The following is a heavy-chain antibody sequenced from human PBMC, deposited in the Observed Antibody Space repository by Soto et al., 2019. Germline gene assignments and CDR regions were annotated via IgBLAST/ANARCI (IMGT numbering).Heavy chain of an antibody. CDR1: EFTFSSYA. CDR3: ARVKTDYSNPRGPFFFYGMDV. Sequence: QVQLVESGGGVVHPERSLRLSCSASEFTFSSYAMHWVRQAPGKGLEWVAGISYDGGHKFYGDSVRGRFTISSDSSKTTVFLQMNSLRPEDTAAYYCARVKTDYSNPRGPFFFYGMDVWGQGTTVTVSS. CDR2: ISYDGGHK. V-gene: IGHV3-30-3*01. D-gene: IGHD4-4*01. J-gene: IGHJ6*02.